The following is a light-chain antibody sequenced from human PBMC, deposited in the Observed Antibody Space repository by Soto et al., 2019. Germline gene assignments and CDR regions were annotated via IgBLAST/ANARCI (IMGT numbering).Light chain of an antibody. V-gene: IGKV1-39*01. CDR1: QGISSW. CDR2: AAS. J-gene: IGKJ1*01. Sequence: DIQMTQSPSSVSASVGDRVTITCRASQGISSWLNWYQQKPGKAPKLLIYAASSLQSGVPSRFSGSGSGTDFTLTISSLQPEDFATYYCQQSYSTPPWTFGQGTKVDIK. CDR3: QQSYSTPPWT.